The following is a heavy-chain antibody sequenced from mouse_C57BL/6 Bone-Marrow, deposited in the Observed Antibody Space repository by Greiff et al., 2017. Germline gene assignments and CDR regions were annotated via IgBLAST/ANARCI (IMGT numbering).Heavy chain of an antibody. CDR3: ARSGYGNPFAY. V-gene: IGHV1-81*01. J-gene: IGHJ3*01. Sequence: VMLVESGAELARPGASVKLSCKASGYTFTSYGISWVKQRTGQGLEWIGEIYPRSGNTYYNEKFKGKATLTADKSSSTAYMELRSLTSEDSAVYFCARSGYGNPFAYWGQGTLVTVSA. CDR2: IYPRSGNT. D-gene: IGHD2-1*01. CDR1: GYTFTSYG.